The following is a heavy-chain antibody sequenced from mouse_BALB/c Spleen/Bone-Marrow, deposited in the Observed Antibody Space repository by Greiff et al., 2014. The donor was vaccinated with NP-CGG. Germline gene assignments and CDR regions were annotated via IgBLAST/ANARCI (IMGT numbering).Heavy chain of an antibody. D-gene: IGHD2-4*01. CDR2: IDPANGNT. CDR1: GFNIKDTY. V-gene: IGHV14-3*02. J-gene: IGHJ2*01. CDR3: ALYYDYDVVY. Sequence: EVQLQQSGAELVKPGASVKLSCTASGFNIKDTYMHWVKQRPEQGLEWIGRIDPANGNTKYDPKFQGKATITADTSSNTAYLQLSSLTSEDTAVYYCALYYDYDVVYWGQGTTLTVSS.